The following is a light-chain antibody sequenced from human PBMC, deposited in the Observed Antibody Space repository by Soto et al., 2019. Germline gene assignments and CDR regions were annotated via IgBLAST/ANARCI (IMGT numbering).Light chain of an antibody. J-gene: IGKJ4*01. CDR2: DAS. CDR1: QSVSNNY. Sequence: EIVLTQSPGTLSLSPGERATLSCRASQSVSNNYLAWYQQKPGQAPRLLIYDASNRATGIPDRFSGSGSGTDFTLTISRLEPEDFAVYYCQQYGSSPPVVTFGGGTKVDIK. V-gene: IGKV3-20*01. CDR3: QQYGSSPPVVT.